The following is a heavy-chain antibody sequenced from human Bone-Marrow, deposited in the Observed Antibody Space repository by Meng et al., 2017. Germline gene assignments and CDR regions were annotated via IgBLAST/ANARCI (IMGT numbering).Heavy chain of an antibody. CDR1: GGSFSGYY. J-gene: IGHJ4*02. CDR3: ASEYYYDSSGYYYDGY. CDR2: INHSGST. V-gene: IGHV4-34*01. Sequence: SETLSPTCAVHGGSFSGYYWSWIRQPPGKGLEWIGEINHSGSTNYNPSLKSRVTISVDTSKNQFSLKLSSVTAADTAVYYCASEYYYDSSGYYYDGYWGQGTLVTVSS. D-gene: IGHD3-22*01.